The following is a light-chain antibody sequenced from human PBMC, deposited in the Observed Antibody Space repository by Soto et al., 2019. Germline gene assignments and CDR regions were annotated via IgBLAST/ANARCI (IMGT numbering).Light chain of an antibody. CDR2: SNI. J-gene: IGLJ3*02. Sequence: QSVLTQPPSASGAPGQRVTISCSGSGSNIGSNPVTWYQQLPRTAPKLLIYSNIQRPSGVPDRFSGSRSGTSASLAISGLRSEDEADYYCAAWDDSLSGWVFGGGTKLTVL. CDR1: GSNIGSNP. V-gene: IGLV1-47*02. CDR3: AAWDDSLSGWV.